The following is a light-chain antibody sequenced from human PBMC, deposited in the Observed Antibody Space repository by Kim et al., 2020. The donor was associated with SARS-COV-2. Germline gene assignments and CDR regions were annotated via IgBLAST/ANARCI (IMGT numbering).Light chain of an antibody. Sequence: SSELTQDPAVSVALGQTVRITCQGDSLRSYYASWYQQKPGQAPVLVIYGKNNRPSGIPDRFSGSSSGNKASLTITGAQAEDEADYYCNSRDSSGNHWVFG. CDR3: NSRDSSGNHWV. J-gene: IGLJ3*02. CDR2: GKN. CDR1: SLRSYY. V-gene: IGLV3-19*01.